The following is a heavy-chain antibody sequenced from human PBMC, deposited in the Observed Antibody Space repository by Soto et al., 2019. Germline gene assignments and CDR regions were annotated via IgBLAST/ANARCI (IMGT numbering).Heavy chain of an antibody. Sequence: EVQLVESGGGLVQPGGSLRLSCAASGFTFSSYAMHWVRQAPGKGLEYVSGISRNGGSTYYANSVKGRFTISRDNSKSTLYLQVGSLRAEDMAVYYCARSGLPFDNWGQGTLVTVSS. CDR3: ARSGLPFDN. J-gene: IGHJ4*02. V-gene: IGHV3-64*01. CDR2: ISRNGGST. CDR1: GFTFSSYA. D-gene: IGHD2-21*02.